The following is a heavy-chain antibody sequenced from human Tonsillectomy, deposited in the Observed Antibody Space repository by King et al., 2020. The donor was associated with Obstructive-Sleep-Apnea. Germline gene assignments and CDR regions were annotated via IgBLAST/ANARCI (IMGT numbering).Heavy chain of an antibody. D-gene: IGHD1-26*01. V-gene: IGHV4-38-2*02. J-gene: IGHJ2*01. CDR2: IYHSGST. Sequence: QLQESGPGLVKPSETLSLTCTVSGYSISSGYYWGWTRQPPGKGLEWIGSIYHSGSTYYNPSLKSRVTISVDTSKNQFSLKLSSVTAADTAVYYCAREARSYYWYFDLWGRGTLVTVSS. CDR3: AREARSYYWYFDL. CDR1: GYSISSGYY.